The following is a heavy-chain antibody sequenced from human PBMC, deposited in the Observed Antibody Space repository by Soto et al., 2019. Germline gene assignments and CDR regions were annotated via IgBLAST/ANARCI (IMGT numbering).Heavy chain of an antibody. CDR3: ARDLNYGLFDY. Sequence: EVQLVESGGGLVQPGGSLRLSCAASEFTFSSYSMNWVRQAPGKGLEWVSYISSSSSTIYYADSVKGRFTISRDNAKNSXYLQMNSLRAEDTXVYYCARDLNYGLFDYWGQGTLVTVSS. D-gene: IGHD4-17*01. CDR1: EFTFSSYS. CDR2: ISSSSSTI. V-gene: IGHV3-48*01. J-gene: IGHJ4*02.